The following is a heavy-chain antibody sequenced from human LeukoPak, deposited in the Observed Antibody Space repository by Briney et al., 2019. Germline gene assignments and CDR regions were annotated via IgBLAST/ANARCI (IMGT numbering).Heavy chain of an antibody. CDR3: AKASAMIVVVSKHFDY. J-gene: IGHJ4*02. D-gene: IGHD3-22*01. V-gene: IGHV3-66*01. Sequence: GGSLRLSCAASGFTVSSNYMSWGRQASGKGLKWVSVIYSGGSTYYADSVKGRFTISRDNSKNTLYLQMNSLRAEDTAVYYCAKASAMIVVVSKHFDYWGQGTLVTVSS. CDR2: IYSGGST. CDR1: GFTVSSNY.